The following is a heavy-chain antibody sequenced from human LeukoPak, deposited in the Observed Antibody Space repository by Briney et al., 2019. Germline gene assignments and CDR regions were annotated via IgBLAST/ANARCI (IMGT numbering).Heavy chain of an antibody. CDR2: ISYDGSNK. Sequence: GGSLRLSCAASGFTFSSYAMHWVRQAPGKGLEWVAVISYDGSNKYYADSVKGRFTISRDNSKNMLSLQMNSLRVEDTAVYYCVRDADISGYYSYSDYWGQGTLVTVSS. D-gene: IGHD6-19*01. V-gene: IGHV3-30*04. CDR1: GFTFSSYA. J-gene: IGHJ4*02. CDR3: VRDADISGYYSYSDY.